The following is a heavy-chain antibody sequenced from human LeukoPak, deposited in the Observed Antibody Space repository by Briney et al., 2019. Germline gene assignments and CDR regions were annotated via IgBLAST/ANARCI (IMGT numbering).Heavy chain of an antibody. D-gene: IGHD6-13*01. CDR1: GFTFSSYW. CDR3: AVQRTLWQQVLDH. J-gene: IGHJ4*02. CDR2: INSDGSST. Sequence: PGGSLRLSCVASGFTFSSYWMHWVRQAPGKGLVWVSRINSDGSSTSYADSVKGRFTISRDNSKNTLYLQMNSLRAEDTAVYYCAVQRTLWQQVLDHWGQGTLVTVSS. V-gene: IGHV3-74*01.